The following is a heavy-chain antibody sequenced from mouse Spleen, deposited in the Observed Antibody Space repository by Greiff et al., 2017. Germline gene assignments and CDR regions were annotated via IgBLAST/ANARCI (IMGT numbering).Heavy chain of an antibody. D-gene: IGHD2-4*01. CDR2: IHPNSGST. CDR1: GYTFTSYW. Sequence: QVQLQQSGAELVKPGASVKLSCKASGYTFTSYWMHWVKQRPGQGLEWIGMIHPNSGSTNYNEKFKSKATLTVDKSSSTAYMQLSSLTSEDSAVYYCARLNYDGDYAMDYWGQGTSVTVSS. V-gene: IGHV1-64*01. CDR3: ARLNYDGDYAMDY. J-gene: IGHJ4*01.